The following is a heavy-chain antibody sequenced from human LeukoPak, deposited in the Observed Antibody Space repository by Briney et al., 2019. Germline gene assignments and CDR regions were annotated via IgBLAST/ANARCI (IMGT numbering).Heavy chain of an antibody. CDR2: IYYSGST. D-gene: IGHD3-22*01. CDR3: AREQYYYDSSGYWLDAFDI. J-gene: IGHJ3*02. V-gene: IGHV4-59*01. Sequence: SETLSLTCTVSGGSISSYYWSWIRQPPGKGLEWIGYIYYSGSTKYNPSLKSRVTISVDTSKNQFSLKLSSVTAADTAVYYCAREQYYYDSSGYWLDAFDIWGQGTMVTVSS. CDR1: GGSISSYY.